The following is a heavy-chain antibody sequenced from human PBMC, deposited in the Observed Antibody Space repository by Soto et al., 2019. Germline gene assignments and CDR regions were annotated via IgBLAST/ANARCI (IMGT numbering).Heavy chain of an antibody. V-gene: IGHV1-18*01. CDR1: GGTFSTYT. CDR2: ISAYNGNT. CDR3: ARDLHGDPYY. D-gene: IGHD4-17*01. Sequence: QVQLVQSGAEVKKPGSSVKVSCKASGGTFSTYTITWVRQAPGQGLEWMGWISAYNGNTNYAQKLQGRVTMTTDTSTSTAYMELRSLRSDDTAVYYCARDLHGDPYYWGQGTLVTVSS. J-gene: IGHJ4*02.